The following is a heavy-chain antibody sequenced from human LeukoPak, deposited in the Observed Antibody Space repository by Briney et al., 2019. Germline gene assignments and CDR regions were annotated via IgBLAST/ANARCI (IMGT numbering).Heavy chain of an antibody. V-gene: IGHV3-74*01. Sequence: GGSLRLSCAASGFTFSSYWMHWVRQAPGKGLVWVSRINSDGSSTSYADSVKGRFTISRDNAKNTLFLQMNSLRGEDTAVYYCARAGSYGFLLPPSWFDPWGQGTLVTVSS. CDR2: INSDGSST. J-gene: IGHJ5*02. CDR3: ARAGSYGFLLPPSWFDP. D-gene: IGHD5-18*01. CDR1: GFTFSSYW.